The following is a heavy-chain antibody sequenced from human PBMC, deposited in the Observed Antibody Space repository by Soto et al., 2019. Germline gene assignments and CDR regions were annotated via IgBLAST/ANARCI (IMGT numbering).Heavy chain of an antibody. D-gene: IGHD3-3*01. CDR2: IYPSDSDT. J-gene: IGHJ4*02. CDR3: ARGGVSTRTFDY. V-gene: IGHV5-51*01. Sequence: PXEXLKISCKGSGYXFAGYWIAWVRHMPGKGLELMGIIYPSDSDTRYRPYFQGQVTISADKSISSAYLQWSSMRASDNAMYYCARGGVSTRTFDYWGQGTPVTVSS. CDR1: GYXFAGYW.